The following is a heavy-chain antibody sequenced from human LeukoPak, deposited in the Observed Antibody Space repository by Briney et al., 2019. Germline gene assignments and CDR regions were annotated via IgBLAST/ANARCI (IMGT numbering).Heavy chain of an antibody. CDR2: INHSGST. J-gene: IGHJ1*01. V-gene: IGHV4-34*01. D-gene: IGHD3-22*01. CDR1: GGSFSGYY. Sequence: PSETLSLTCAVYGGSFSGYYWSWIRQPPGKGLEWIGVINHSGSTNYNPSLKSRVTISVDTSKNQFSLKLSSVTAADTAVYYCASNYYDSSGYPEYFQHWGQGTLVTVSS. CDR3: ASNYYDSSGYPEYFQH.